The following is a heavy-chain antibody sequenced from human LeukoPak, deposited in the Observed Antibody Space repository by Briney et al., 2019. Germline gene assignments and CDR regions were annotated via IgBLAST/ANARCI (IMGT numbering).Heavy chain of an antibody. CDR2: IVAYNGNT. J-gene: IGHJ4*02. D-gene: IGHD3-22*01. CDR3: ARTYYYDSSGYYFGY. CDR1: GYTFTSYG. Sequence: ASVKVPCKASGYTFTSYGISWVRQAPGQGLEWMGRIVAYNGNTSYAQNLQGRVTMTIHTSTSTAYMELRSLRSDDTAVYYCARTYYYDSSGYYFGYWGQGTLVTVSS. V-gene: IGHV1-18*01.